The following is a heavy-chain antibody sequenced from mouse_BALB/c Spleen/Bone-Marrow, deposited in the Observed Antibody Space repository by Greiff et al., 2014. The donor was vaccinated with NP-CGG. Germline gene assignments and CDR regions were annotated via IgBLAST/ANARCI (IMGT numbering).Heavy chain of an antibody. Sequence: EVQVVESGGGLVKPGGSLKLSCAASGFTFSSYTMSWVRQTPEKRLEWVATTSSGGSYTYYPDSVKGRFTISRDNAKNTLYLQMSSLKSEDTAMYYCTRGDYDGAWFAYWGQGTLVTVSA. CDR3: TRGDYDGAWFAY. D-gene: IGHD2-4*01. CDR2: TSSGGSYT. CDR1: GFTFSSYT. J-gene: IGHJ3*01. V-gene: IGHV5-6-4*01.